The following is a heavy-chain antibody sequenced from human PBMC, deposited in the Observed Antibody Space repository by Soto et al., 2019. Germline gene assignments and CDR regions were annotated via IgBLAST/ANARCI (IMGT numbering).Heavy chain of an antibody. D-gene: IGHD6-13*01. CDR1: GFSLRTDAVG. CDR2: IYWSGEK. V-gene: IGHV2-5*01. J-gene: IGHJ4*02. CDR3: AHRIAAPGRTLDY. Sequence: QITLKESGPTLVRPTQTLTLTCTIPGFSLRTDAVGVAWICQSPGKALAWLGIIYWSGEKRYKSSLQTRLTITRDTSKNQVVLTMTDMAPLDTATYFCAHRIAAPGRTLDYWGQGVLVTVSS.